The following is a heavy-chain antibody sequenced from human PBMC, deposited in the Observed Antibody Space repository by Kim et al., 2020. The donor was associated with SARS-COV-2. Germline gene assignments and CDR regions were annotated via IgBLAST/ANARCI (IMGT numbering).Heavy chain of an antibody. CDR1: GYTFTTYG. CDR2: INAYNGKT. Sequence: ASVKVSCKASGYTFTTYGISWVRQAPGHGLEWMGLINAYNGKTNYAQNLQGRVTLTTDTSTSTAYMELRSLKSDDTAVYYCARDYMAVSPGWFDSWGQGT. CDR3: ARDYMAVSPGWFDS. J-gene: IGHJ5*01. D-gene: IGHD6-19*01. V-gene: IGHV1-18*04.